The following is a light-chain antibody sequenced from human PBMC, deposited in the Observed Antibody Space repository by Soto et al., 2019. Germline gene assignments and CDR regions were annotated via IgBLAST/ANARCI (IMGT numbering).Light chain of an antibody. V-gene: IGKV3-15*01. CDR1: QSVRSN. CDR2: AAS. CDR3: QQYRNGQT. J-gene: IGKJ1*01. Sequence: EIVMTQSPATLSVSPGEIATLSFMASQSVRSNLAWYHQRPGQAPRLLIDAASASATGIPSRFSGSGSGSEFTLTSIGLQSEDFYLCYCQQYRNGQTFGQGTKVDI.